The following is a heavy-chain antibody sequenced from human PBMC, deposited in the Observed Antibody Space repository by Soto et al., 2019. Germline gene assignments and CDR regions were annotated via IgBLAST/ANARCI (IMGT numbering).Heavy chain of an antibody. V-gene: IGHV4-31*03. CDR2: FYYSGST. D-gene: IGHD3-10*01. J-gene: IGHJ4*02. Sequence: QVQLQESGPGLVKPSQTLSLTCTVSGGSISSGGYYWSWIRQHPGKGLEWIGYFYYSGSTYYNPSLTSRVTISVDTSKNQFSLKLSSVTAADTAVYYCASIVSSAHGEFSDWGQGTLVTVSS. CDR3: ASIVSSAHGEFSD. CDR1: GGSISSGGYY.